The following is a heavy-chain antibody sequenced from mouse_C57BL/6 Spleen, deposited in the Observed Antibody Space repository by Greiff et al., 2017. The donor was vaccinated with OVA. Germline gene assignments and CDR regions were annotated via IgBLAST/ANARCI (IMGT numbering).Heavy chain of an antibody. D-gene: IGHD2-5*01. CDR3: ARGYSNYVDY. V-gene: IGHV3-1*01. Sequence: EVQLQQSGPGMVKPSQSLSLTCTVTGYSITSGYDWHWIRHFPGNKLEWMGYISYSGSTNYNPSLKSRISITHDTSKNHFFLKLNSVTTEDTATYYCARGYSNYVDYWGQGTTLTVSS. J-gene: IGHJ2*01. CDR1: GYSITSGYD. CDR2: ISYSGST.